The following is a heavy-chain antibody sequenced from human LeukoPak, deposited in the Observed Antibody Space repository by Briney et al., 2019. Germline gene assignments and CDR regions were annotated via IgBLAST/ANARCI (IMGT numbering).Heavy chain of an antibody. J-gene: IGHJ4*02. CDR3: ARGEFGYYYDSSAYTAFDY. Sequence: SETLSLTCAVYGGPFSGYYWSWIRQPPGKGLEWIEEINHSGSTNYNPSFKSRVTISVDTSKNQFSLKLSSVTAADTAVYYCARGEFGYYYDSSAYTAFDYWGQGTLVTASS. D-gene: IGHD3-22*01. CDR2: INHSGST. CDR1: GGPFSGYY. V-gene: IGHV4-34*01.